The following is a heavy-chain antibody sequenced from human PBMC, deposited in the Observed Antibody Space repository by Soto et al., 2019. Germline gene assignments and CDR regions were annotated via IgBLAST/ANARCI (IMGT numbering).Heavy chain of an antibody. V-gene: IGHV3-11*01. J-gene: IGHJ4*02. Sequence: SLRLSCAASGFTFSDYYMSWIRQAPGKGLEWVSYISNSGPNIYYADSLKGRFTISRDNAKNSLYLQMHSLRAEDTAVYYCASVGHSYGYFGDWGQGTPVTVPS. CDR3: ASVGHSYGYFGD. CDR2: ISNSGPNI. D-gene: IGHD5-18*01. CDR1: GFTFSDYY.